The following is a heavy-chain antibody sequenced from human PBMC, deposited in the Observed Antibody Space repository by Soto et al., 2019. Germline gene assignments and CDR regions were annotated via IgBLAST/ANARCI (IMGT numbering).Heavy chain of an antibody. CDR1: VFTFGSYE. CDR3: ATWDGDRPYYYYYYGMDV. J-gene: IGHJ6*02. V-gene: IGHV3-48*03. CDR2: ISSSGSTI. Sequence: PGGSLRLSSAASVFTFGSYEMKWVRQAGVKVLEWVSYISSSGSTIYYADSVKGRFTISRDNAKNSLYLQMNSLRAEDTAVYYCATWDGDRPYYYYYYGMDVWGQGTTVTVSS. D-gene: IGHD4-17*01.